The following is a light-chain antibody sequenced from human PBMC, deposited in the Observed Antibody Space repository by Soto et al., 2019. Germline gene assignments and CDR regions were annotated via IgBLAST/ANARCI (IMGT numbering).Light chain of an antibody. Sequence: EIVMTRSPATLSVSPGERATPACRASQSVTNNLAWYQQKPGQAPRLLIYGASARATGVPARFSGSGSGTEFTLTISSLQSEDFAVYYCQQHNNWPSTFGQGTKVDIK. J-gene: IGKJ1*01. CDR1: QSVTNN. CDR3: QQHNNWPST. V-gene: IGKV3-15*01. CDR2: GAS.